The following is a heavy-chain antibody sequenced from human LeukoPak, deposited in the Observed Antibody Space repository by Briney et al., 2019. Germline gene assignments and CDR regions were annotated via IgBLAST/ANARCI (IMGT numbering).Heavy chain of an antibody. D-gene: IGHD2-15*01. CDR2: IGTGGDT. V-gene: IGHV3-23*01. CDR3: AKSRVVDRRGYFDY. CDR1: GFTFNIYP. J-gene: IGHJ4*02. Sequence: GDSLRPSCVASGFTFNIYPMTWVRQSPEKGLDWVSTIGTGGDTYYADSVKGRFTISRDDSKNTLYLQMHSLGAEDTAVYYCAKSRVVDRRGYFDYWGQGTLVTVPS.